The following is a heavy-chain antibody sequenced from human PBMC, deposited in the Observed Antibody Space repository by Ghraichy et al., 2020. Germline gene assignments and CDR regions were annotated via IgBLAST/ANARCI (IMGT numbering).Heavy chain of an antibody. J-gene: IGHJ6*02. CDR3: ARDQVAVHGMDV. CDR1: GYTFTGYY. D-gene: IGHD6-19*01. Sequence: ASVKVSFKASGYTFTGYYMHWVRQAPGQGLEWMGWINPNSGGTNYAQKFQGRVTMTRDTSISTAYMELSRLRSDDTAVYYCARDQVAVHGMDVWGQGTTVTVSS. CDR2: INPNSGGT. V-gene: IGHV1-2*02.